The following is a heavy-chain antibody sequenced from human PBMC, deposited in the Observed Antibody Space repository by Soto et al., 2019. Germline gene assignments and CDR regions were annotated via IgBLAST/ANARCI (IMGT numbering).Heavy chain of an antibody. CDR2: IYSGGNT. D-gene: IGHD2-15*01. CDR1: GFTVSSSC. J-gene: IGHJ4*02. V-gene: IGHV3-66*01. Sequence: PGGSLRLSCAASGFTVSSSCMTWVRQAPGKGLEWVSLIYSGGNTHYADSVKGRFTVSRDNSKNTLYLQMSSLRAEDTAVYFCARGFADSGRFDYWGPGTLVTVSS. CDR3: ARGFADSGRFDY.